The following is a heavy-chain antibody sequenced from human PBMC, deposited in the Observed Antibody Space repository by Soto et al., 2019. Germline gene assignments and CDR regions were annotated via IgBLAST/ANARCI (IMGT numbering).Heavy chain of an antibody. CDR2: IYSGNT. CDR1: GGSIGGYY. J-gene: IGHJ4*01. Sequence: QVQLQESGPGVVKPSETLSLTCTISGGSIGGYYWTWIRQSPGKGLEYIGYIYSGNTNYNPSLNSRVTISVDTSKNQLSLKLSSVTAADTAVYYSGRISSHGDYAYWGHGIVVTVSS. D-gene: IGHD4-17*01. V-gene: IGHV4-59*08. CDR3: GRISSHGDYAY.